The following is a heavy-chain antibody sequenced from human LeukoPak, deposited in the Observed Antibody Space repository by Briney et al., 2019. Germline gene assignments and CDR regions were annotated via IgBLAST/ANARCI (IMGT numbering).Heavy chain of an antibody. V-gene: IGHV3-30*18. Sequence: GGSLRLSCAASGFTFSNYGMHWVRQAPGKGLEWVAVISYDGSNKYYSDSVKGRFTISRDNSKNTLYLQMNSLGAEDTGVYYCAKDSCSSTSCYEDFWGQGTLVTVSS. D-gene: IGHD2-2*01. CDR1: GFTFSNYG. J-gene: IGHJ4*02. CDR2: ISYDGSNK. CDR3: AKDSCSSTSCYEDF.